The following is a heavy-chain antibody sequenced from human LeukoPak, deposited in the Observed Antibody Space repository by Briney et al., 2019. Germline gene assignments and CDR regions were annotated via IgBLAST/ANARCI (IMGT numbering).Heavy chain of an antibody. CDR1: GYTFTGYY. CDR2: INPNSGGT. D-gene: IGHD6-19*01. CDR3: ARDIVGGTVAGTFG. V-gene: IGHV1-2*02. Sequence: GASVKVSCKASGYTFTGYYMHWVRQAPGQGLEWVGWINPNSGGTNYAQKFQGRVTMTRDTSISTAYMELSRLRSDDTAVYYCARDIVGGTVAGTFGWGQGTLVTVSS. J-gene: IGHJ4*02.